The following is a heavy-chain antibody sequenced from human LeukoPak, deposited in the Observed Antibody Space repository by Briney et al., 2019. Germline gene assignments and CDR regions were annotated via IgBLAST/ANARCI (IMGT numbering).Heavy chain of an antibody. V-gene: IGHV3-23*01. CDR1: GFTFRGYP. Sequence: GGSLRLSCEASGFTFRGYPMTWVRQTPGKGLEWVSAITGSGGTTQNADSVKGRLTISRDNSKNTLYLQMSSLRAEDTAVYYCAKYHSPSGSKASDVWGKGTTVTVSS. CDR3: AKYHSPSGSKASDV. CDR2: ITGSGGTT. D-gene: IGHD3-10*01. J-gene: IGHJ6*04.